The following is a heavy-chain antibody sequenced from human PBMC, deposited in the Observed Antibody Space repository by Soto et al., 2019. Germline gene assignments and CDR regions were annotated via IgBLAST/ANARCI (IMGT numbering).Heavy chain of an antibody. J-gene: IGHJ6*02. CDR3: ARDQYYDGRAYYYCMDV. V-gene: IGHV1-8*01. Sequence: GASVKVSCKASGYTFTSYDINWVRQATGQGLEWMGWMNPNSGNTGYAQKFQGRVTMTRNTSISTAYMELSSLRSEDTAVYYCARDQYYDGRAYYYCMDVWGQGTTVTVSS. CDR2: MNPNSGNT. CDR1: GYTFTSYD. D-gene: IGHD3-22*01.